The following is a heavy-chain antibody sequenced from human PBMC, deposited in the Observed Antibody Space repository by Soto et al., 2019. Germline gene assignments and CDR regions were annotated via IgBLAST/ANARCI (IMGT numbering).Heavy chain of an antibody. V-gene: IGHV3-30*18. CDR3: AKGVYDFWSGYYVGGDVSNYDY. CDR1: GFTFSSYG. J-gene: IGHJ4*02. Sequence: GGSLRLSCAASGFTFSSYGMHWVRQAPGKGLEWVAVISYDGSNKYYADSVKGRFTISRDNSKNTLYLQMNSLRAEDTAVYYCAKGVYDFWSGYYVGGDVSNYDYWGQGTLVTVSS. CDR2: ISYDGSNK. D-gene: IGHD3-3*01.